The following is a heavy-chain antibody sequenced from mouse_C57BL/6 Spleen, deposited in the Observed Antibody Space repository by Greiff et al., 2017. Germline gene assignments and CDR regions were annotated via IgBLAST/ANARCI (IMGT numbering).Heavy chain of an antibody. Sequence: EVKVVESGGGLVKPGGSLKLSCAASGFTFSSYAMSWVRQTPEKRLEWVATISDGGSYTYYPDNVKGRFTISRDNAKNNLYLQMSHLKSEDTAMXYCARDLGSTPYYAMDYWGQGTSVTVSS. CDR2: ISDGGSYT. V-gene: IGHV5-4*01. D-gene: IGHD1-1*01. CDR3: ARDLGSTPYYAMDY. CDR1: GFTFSSYA. J-gene: IGHJ4*01.